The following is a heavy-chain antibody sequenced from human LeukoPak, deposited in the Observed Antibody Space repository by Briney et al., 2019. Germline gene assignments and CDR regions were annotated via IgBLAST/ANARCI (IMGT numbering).Heavy chain of an antibody. CDR2: INPSGGST. V-gene: IGHV1-46*01. D-gene: IGHD6-19*01. J-gene: IGHJ5*02. Sequence: ASVTVSCKASGYTFTSYYMHWVRQAPGQGLEWMGIINPSGGSTSYAQKFQGRVTMTRDTSTSAVYMELSSLRSEDTAVYYCARDRPERQWTGGWFDPWGQGTLVTVSS. CDR1: GYTFTSYY. CDR3: ARDRPERQWTGGWFDP.